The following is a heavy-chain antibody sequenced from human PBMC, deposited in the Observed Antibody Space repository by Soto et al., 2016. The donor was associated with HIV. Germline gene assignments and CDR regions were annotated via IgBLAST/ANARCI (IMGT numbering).Heavy chain of an antibody. CDR3: ARDTVRTKLTAGLDV. D-gene: IGHD1-1*01. CDR1: GGSVNDGDSY. V-gene: IGHV4-61*08. CDR2: VFYSGRT. J-gene: IGHJ6*02. Sequence: QVQLQESGPELVRPSETLSLICTVSGGSVNDGDSYWTWIRQTPRKGLQWIGYVFYSGRTNYNPSLESRVAISVDTSKNQFSLNLKSATAADTAVYFCARDTVRTKLTAGLDVWGQG.